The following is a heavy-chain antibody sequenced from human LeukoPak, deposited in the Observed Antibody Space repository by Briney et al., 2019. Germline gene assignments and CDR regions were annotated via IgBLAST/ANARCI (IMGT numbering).Heavy chain of an antibody. Sequence: GGSLRLSCSASGFTFSNFPMHWVRQAPGKGLEYVSAVSSDGGSTYYADSVRGRFTISRDNSKNTLSLQMGSLRAEDTAVYYCVKAVLFGSVSYYADWGQGTLVTVSS. V-gene: IGHV3-64D*09. J-gene: IGHJ4*02. CDR1: GFTFSNFP. D-gene: IGHD3-22*01. CDR3: VKAVLFGSVSYYAD. CDR2: VSSDGGST.